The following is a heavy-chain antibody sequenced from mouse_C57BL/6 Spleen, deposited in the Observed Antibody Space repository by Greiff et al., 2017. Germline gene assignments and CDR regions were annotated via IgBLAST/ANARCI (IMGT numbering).Heavy chain of an antibody. D-gene: IGHD2-5*01. CDR2: IDPSDSDT. V-gene: IGHV1-52*01. CDR1: GYTFTSYW. CDR3: AKSLYSIFDY. J-gene: IGHJ2*01. Sequence: QVQLKESGAELVRPGSSVKLSCKASGYTFTSYWMHWVKQRPIQGLEWIGNIDPSDSDTHYNQKFKDKATLTVDKSSSTAYMQLSSLTSEDSAVYCCAKSLYSIFDYWGQGTTLTVSS.